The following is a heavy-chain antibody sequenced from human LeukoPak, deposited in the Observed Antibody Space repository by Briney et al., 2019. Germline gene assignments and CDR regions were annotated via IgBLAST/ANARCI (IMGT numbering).Heavy chain of an antibody. CDR3: APLPDYGGNSDLNYYYGMDV. CDR2: ISGSGGST. CDR1: GFTFSSYA. D-gene: IGHD4-23*01. J-gene: IGHJ6*02. Sequence: GGSLRLSCAASGFTFSSYAMSWVRQAPGKGLEWVSAISGSGGSTYYADSVKGRFTISRDNSKNTLYLQMNSLRAEDTAVYYCAPLPDYGGNSDLNYYYGMDVWGQGTTVTVSS. V-gene: IGHV3-23*01.